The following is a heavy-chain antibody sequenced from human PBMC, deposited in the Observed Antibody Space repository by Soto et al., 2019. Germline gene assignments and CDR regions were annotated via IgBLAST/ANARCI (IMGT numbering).Heavy chain of an antibody. V-gene: IGHV4-30-2*01. J-gene: IGHJ4*02. CDR2: IYHSGST. D-gene: IGHD3-22*01. CDR1: GGSISSGGYS. CDR3: ARRRGDSSGYQHHFDY. Sequence: PSETLSLTCAVSGGSISSGGYSWSWIRQPPGKGLEWIGYIYHSGSTYYNPSLKSRVTISVDRSKNQFSLKLSSVTAADTAVYYCARRRGDSSGYQHHFDYWGQGTLVTVSS.